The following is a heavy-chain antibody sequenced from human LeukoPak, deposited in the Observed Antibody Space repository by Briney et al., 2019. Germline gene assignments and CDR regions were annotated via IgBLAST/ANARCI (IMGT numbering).Heavy chain of an antibody. CDR3: ARFKVRGYYYGMDG. CDR1: GYTFTSYA. CDR2: INAGNGNT. Sequence: ASVKVSCKASGYTFTSYAMHWVRQAPGQRLEWMGWINAGNGNTKYSQKFQGRVTITRDTSASTAYMELSSLRSEDTAVYYCARFKVRGYYYGMDGWGKGITVTVSS. V-gene: IGHV1-3*01. J-gene: IGHJ6*04. D-gene: IGHD3-10*01.